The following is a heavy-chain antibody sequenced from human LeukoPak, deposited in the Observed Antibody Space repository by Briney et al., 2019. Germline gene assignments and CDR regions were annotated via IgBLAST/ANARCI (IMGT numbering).Heavy chain of an antibody. V-gene: IGHV1-18*01. Sequence: GASVKVSCKASGYTFTSYGISWVRQAPGQGLEWMGWISAYNGNTNYAQKLQGRVTMTTDTSTSTAYMELRSLRSDDTAVYYCARERPYSGSYRPPDYWGQGTLVTVSS. CDR2: ISAYNGNT. CDR1: GYTFTSYG. J-gene: IGHJ4*02. D-gene: IGHD1-26*01. CDR3: ARERPYSGSYRPPDY.